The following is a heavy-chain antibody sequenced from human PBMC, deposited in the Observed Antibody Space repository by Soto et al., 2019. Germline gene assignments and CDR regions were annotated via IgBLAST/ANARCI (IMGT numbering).Heavy chain of an antibody. D-gene: IGHD3-10*01. CDR2: INAGNGNT. CDR3: ARDLYGSGSYTRGFYDY. V-gene: IGHV1-3*01. J-gene: IGHJ4*02. Sequence: ASVKVSCKASGYTFTSYAMHWVRQAPGQRLEWMGWINAGNGNTKYSQKFQGRVTITRDTSASTAYMELSSLRSEDTAVYYCARDLYGSGSYTRGFYDYWGQGTRVTAPQ. CDR1: GYTFTSYA.